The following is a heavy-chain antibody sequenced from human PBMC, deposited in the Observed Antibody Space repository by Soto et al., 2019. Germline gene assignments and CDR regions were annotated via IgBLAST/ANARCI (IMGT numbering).Heavy chain of an antibody. CDR2: ISAYNGNT. CDR3: ARVFSVDAILGVVTHFDY. D-gene: IGHD3-3*01. Sequence: GSAVTVSHKACGYTFTSYGISWVRQAPAQGLEGMGWISAYNGNTNYAQKLQGRVTMTTDTVTRTAYMELRSLRSDDTAVYYCARVFSVDAILGVVTHFDYWGQGTLVTVSS. V-gene: IGHV1-18*01. J-gene: IGHJ4*02. CDR1: GYTFTSYG.